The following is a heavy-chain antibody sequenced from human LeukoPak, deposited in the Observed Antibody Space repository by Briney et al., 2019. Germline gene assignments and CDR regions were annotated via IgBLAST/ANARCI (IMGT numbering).Heavy chain of an antibody. D-gene: IGHD5-18*01. Sequence: PSETLSLTCTVSGGSISSYYWSWTRQPAGKGLEWIGRIYTSGSTNYNPSLKSRVTMSVDTSKNQFSLKLSSVTAADTAVYYCARETRRGYSYGTDYWGQGTLVTVSS. CDR1: GGSISSYY. V-gene: IGHV4-4*07. J-gene: IGHJ4*02. CDR3: ARETRRGYSYGTDY. CDR2: IYTSGST.